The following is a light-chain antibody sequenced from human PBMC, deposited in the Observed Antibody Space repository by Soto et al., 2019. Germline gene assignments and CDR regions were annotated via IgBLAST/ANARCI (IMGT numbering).Light chain of an antibody. Sequence: QSVLTQPPSVSGAPGQRVTISCTGSSSNIGAGYDVHWYQQLPGTAPKLLIYGNSNRPTGVPDRFSGSKSRTSASLAITGLQAEDEADYYCQSYHSSLSLVFGGGTKLTVL. CDR1: SSNIGAGYD. CDR2: GNS. CDR3: QSYHSSLSLV. J-gene: IGLJ2*01. V-gene: IGLV1-40*01.